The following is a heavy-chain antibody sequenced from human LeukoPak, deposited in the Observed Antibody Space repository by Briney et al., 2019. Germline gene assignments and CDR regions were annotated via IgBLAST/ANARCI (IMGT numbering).Heavy chain of an antibody. Sequence: AVSLTLAWVAAGFTFSDYYMSWVRQAPGKGLEWVGYIISSGSTIYYADSVKGRFNLSRDHAKNSLYLQMNRLRGEDTAVYYCARVGRTVVTPMDSWGQGNLVNVSS. D-gene: IGHD4-23*01. CDR1: GFTFSDYY. J-gene: IGHJ4*02. CDR3: ARVGRTVVTPMDS. CDR2: IISSGSTI. V-gene: IGHV3-11*01.